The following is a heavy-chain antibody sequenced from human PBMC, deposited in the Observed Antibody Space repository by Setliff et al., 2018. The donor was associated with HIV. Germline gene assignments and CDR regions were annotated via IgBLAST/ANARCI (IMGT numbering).Heavy chain of an antibody. CDR3: ARGLRAYLGY. CDR2: INAGNGNT. D-gene: IGHD1-26*01. V-gene: IGHV1-3*01. CDR1: GYTFTSYA. J-gene: IGHJ4*02. Sequence: ASVKVSCKASGYTFTSYAMHWVRQAPGQRLEWMGWINAGNGNTGYAQEFQGRVTMTRNTSISTAYMELISLTSDDTAIYFCARGLRAYLGYWGQGTLVTVSS.